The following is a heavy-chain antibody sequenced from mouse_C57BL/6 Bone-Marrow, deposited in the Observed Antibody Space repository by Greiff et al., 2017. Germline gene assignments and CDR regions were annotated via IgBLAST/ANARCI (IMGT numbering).Heavy chain of an antibody. CDR3: ASYYGSSYYAMDY. Sequence: EVQVVESGGGLVQPGGSLKLSCAASGFTFSSYAMSWVRQPPEKRLEWVATISDGGSYTYYPDNVKGRFPISRDNAKNNLYLQMSHLKSEDTAMYYCASYYGSSYYAMDYWGQGTSVTVSS. CDR1: GFTFSSYA. V-gene: IGHV5-4*01. CDR2: ISDGGSYT. D-gene: IGHD1-1*01. J-gene: IGHJ4*01.